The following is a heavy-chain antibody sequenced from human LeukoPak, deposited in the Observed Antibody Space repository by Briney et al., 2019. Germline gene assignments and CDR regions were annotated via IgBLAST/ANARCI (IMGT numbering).Heavy chain of an antibody. CDR1: GYTFTSYG. J-gene: IGHJ5*02. CDR3: ARDRQDIVVVPAAGGWFDP. Sequence: ASVKVSCKASGYTFTSYGISWVRQAPGQGLEWMGLISAYNGNTNYAQKLQGRVTMTTDTSTSTAYMELRSLRSDDTAVYYCARDRQDIVVVPAAGGWFDPWGQGTLVTVSS. D-gene: IGHD2-2*01. CDR2: ISAYNGNT. V-gene: IGHV1-18*01.